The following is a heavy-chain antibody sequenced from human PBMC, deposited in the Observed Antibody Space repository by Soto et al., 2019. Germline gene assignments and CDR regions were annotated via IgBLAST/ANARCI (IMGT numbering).Heavy chain of an antibody. J-gene: IGHJ4*02. CDR2: IWYDGSNQ. D-gene: IGHD4-17*01. V-gene: IGHV3-33*01. CDR3: AGEVDYPDYPWGIDY. CDR1: GFTFSRFA. Sequence: QVQLVESGGGVVQPGRSLRLSCAASGFTFSRFAMHWVRQAPGKGPEWVALIWYDGSNQYYADSVKGRFTISRDNSQSTVYLQMNSLRADDTALYYCAGEVDYPDYPWGIDYWGQGTLVTVSS.